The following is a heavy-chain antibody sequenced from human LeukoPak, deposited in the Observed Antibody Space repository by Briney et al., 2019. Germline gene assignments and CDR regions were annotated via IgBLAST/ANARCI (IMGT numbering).Heavy chain of an antibody. CDR1: GGSFSGYY. CDR2: INHSGST. V-gene: IGHV4-34*01. D-gene: IGHD3-9*01. Sequence: SETLSLTCAVYGGSFSGYYWSWIRQPPGKGLEWIGEINHSGSTNYNPSLKSRVTISVDTSKNQFSLKLSSVTAADTAVYYCARISSVYFDRFHRFDPWGQGTLVTVSS. J-gene: IGHJ5*02. CDR3: ARISSVYFDRFHRFDP.